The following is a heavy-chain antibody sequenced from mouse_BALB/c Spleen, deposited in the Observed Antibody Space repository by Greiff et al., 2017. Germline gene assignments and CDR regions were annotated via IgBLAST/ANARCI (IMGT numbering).Heavy chain of an antibody. CDR1: GFNIKDSY. CDR3: ATTVVATDY. J-gene: IGHJ2*01. Sequence: EVQLQQSGAELVKPGASVKLSCTASGFNIKDSYMHWVKQRPEQGLEWIGRIDPANGNTKYDPKFQGKATTSADTSSNTAYLQLSSLTSEDTAVYYCATTVVATDYWGQGTTLTVSA. CDR2: IDPANGNT. V-gene: IGHV14-3*02. D-gene: IGHD1-1*01.